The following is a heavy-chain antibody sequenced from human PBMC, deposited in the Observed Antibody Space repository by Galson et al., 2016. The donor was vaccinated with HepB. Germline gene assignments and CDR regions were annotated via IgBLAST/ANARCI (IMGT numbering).Heavy chain of an antibody. Sequence: SLRLSCAASGFNFYDYAMHWVRQVPGQGLEWVSGINWNSGRIDYADSVKGRFTITRDNSRNSLHLQMNSLRAEDTALYYCAKDLSSVLYYSVMDVWGQGTTVTVSS. CDR1: GFNFYDYA. D-gene: IGHD2/OR15-2a*01. CDR2: INWNSGRI. CDR3: AKDLSSVLYYSVMDV. V-gene: IGHV3-9*01. J-gene: IGHJ6*02.